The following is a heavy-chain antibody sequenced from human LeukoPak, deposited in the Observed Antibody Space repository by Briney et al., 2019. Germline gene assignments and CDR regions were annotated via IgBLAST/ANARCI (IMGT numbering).Heavy chain of an antibody. D-gene: IGHD5-18*01. CDR1: GYTFTAYY. V-gene: IGHV1-2*02. CDR2: INPNGGGT. Sequence: GASVKVSCKASGYTFTAYYIHWVRQAPGQGLEWMGWINPNGGGTNYAQKFQGRVTMTRDTSMSTAHMELSRLRSDDTAVYYCARVSPNTAMVSFDNWGQGTLVTVSS. CDR3: ARVSPNTAMVSFDN. J-gene: IGHJ4*02.